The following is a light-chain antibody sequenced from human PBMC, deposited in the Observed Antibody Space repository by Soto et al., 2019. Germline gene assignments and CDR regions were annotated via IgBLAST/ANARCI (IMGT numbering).Light chain of an antibody. CDR1: QSVSSSF. CDR2: GAS. V-gene: IGKV3-20*01. CDR3: QHYASSPLM. Sequence: EIGLKQSPGTLSLSPGERATLSCRASQSVSSSFLAWYQQKPVQAPRILIYGASSRATGIPDRFSGSGSGTDFTLTISRLEPAAFPVYYCQHYASSPLMFGQGTQVALK. J-gene: IGKJ1*01.